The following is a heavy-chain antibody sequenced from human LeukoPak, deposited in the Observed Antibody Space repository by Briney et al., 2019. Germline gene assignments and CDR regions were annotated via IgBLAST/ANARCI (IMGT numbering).Heavy chain of an antibody. CDR1: GFTFTNAW. Sequence: GGSLRLSCVASGFTFTNAWMSWVRQAPGKGLEWVGRIKTKADGGTVDYAAPVKGRFIISRDGSKKTLYLQMNSLRIEDTGMYYCITEPSFLGNGWGLGTLVAVSS. V-gene: IGHV3-15*01. CDR3: ITEPSFLGNG. J-gene: IGHJ4*02. D-gene: IGHD7-27*01. CDR2: IKTKADGGTV.